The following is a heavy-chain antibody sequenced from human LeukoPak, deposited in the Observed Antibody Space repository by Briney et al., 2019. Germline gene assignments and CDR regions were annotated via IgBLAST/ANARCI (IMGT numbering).Heavy chain of an antibody. J-gene: IGHJ3*02. V-gene: IGHV5-51*01. D-gene: IGHD1-26*01. CDR2: IYPGDSDT. CDR3: ARRLVGGTKDDAFDI. Sequence: GEPLNISWKGSGYSFTSYWSGGARQLPGKGLEGMGIIYPGDSDTRYSPSFQGQVTISADKSISTAYLQWSSLKASDTAMYYCARRLVGGTKDDAFDIWGQGTMVTVSS. CDR1: GYSFTSYW.